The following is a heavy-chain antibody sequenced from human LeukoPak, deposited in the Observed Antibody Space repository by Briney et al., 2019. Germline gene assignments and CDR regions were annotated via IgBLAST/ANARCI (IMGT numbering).Heavy chain of an antibody. CDR2: IIPIFGTA. J-gene: IGHJ6*03. Sequence: SVKVSCKASGGTFSSYAISWVRQAPGQGLEWMGGIIPIFGTANYAQKFQGRVTITADESTSTAYMELSSLRSEDTAVYYCASGSGSYYGAYYYYYMDVWGKGTTVTVSS. CDR1: GGTFSSYA. V-gene: IGHV1-69*13. CDR3: ASGSGSYYGAYYYYYMDV. D-gene: IGHD1-26*01.